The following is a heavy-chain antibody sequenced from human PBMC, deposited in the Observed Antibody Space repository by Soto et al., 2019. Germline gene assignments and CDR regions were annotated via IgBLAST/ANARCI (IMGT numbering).Heavy chain of an antibody. CDR1: GGTFSNYT. D-gene: IGHD2-21*02. CDR3: AREGRDYYFDY. CDR2: IIPILGIA. Sequence: SVKVSCKASGGTFSNYTITWVRQAPGQGLEWMGRIIPILGIAIYAQKFQGRVTITADRSTSTAYMELSSLRSEDTAMYYCAREGRDYYFDYWGQGTLVTVSS. J-gene: IGHJ4*02. V-gene: IGHV1-69*04.